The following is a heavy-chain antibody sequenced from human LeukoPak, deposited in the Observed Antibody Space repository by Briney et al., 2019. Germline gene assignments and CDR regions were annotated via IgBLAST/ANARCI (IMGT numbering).Heavy chain of an antibody. CDR2: IIPIFGTA. CDR3: AREYCGGDCYDPYYYYGMDV. D-gene: IGHD2-21*02. Sequence: GASVKVSCKASGGTFSSYAISWVRQAPGQGLEWMGGIIPIFGTANYAQKFQGGVTITADESTSTAYMELSSLRSEDTAVYYCAREYCGGDCYDPYYYYGMDVWGQGTTVTVSS. J-gene: IGHJ6*02. CDR1: GGTFSSYA. V-gene: IGHV1-69*13.